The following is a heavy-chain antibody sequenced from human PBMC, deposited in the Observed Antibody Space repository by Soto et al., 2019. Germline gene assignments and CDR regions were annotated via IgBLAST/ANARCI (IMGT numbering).Heavy chain of an antibody. CDR3: VRELGLAY. Sequence: GGSLRLSSPAYGFTLSNYWMTWVRQAPGKGLEWVANINKDGSQKNYVDSVKGRFTIARDNGQNSLSLQMNSLRVEDTAVYYCVRELGLAYWGQGALVTVSS. V-gene: IGHV3-7*03. CDR2: INKDGSQK. CDR1: GFTLSNYW. J-gene: IGHJ4*02. D-gene: IGHD7-27*01.